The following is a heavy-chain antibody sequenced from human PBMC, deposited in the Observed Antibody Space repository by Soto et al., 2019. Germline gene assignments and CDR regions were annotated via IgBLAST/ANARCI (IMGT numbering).Heavy chain of an antibody. J-gene: IGHJ6*03. CDR2: IRIKPRGYTT. D-gene: IGHD1-1*01. CDR1: GFTFSDHY. V-gene: IGHV3-72*01. Sequence: EVQLVESGGGLVQPGGSLRLSCAASGFTFSDHYMDWVRQAPGKGLEWIARIRIKPRGYTTEYAASVTGRFTISRDDSQKSLYLQMNSLKSEDTAMYFCVRGTDHNTHCYMEVWGNGIMVTVSS. CDR3: VRGTDHNTHCYMEV.